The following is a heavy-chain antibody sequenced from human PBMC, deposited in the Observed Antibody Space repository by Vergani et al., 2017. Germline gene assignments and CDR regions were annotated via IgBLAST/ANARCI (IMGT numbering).Heavy chain of an antibody. CDR3: ARSRDNYYYMDV. D-gene: IGHD5-24*01. CDR1: GFMFSGYS. Sequence: VQLVESGGGLVQPGGSLRLSCAASGFMFSGYSMKWVRQAPGKGLEWIAYISSSSWTIYYADSVKGRFTISRDNAKNSLFLQMNSLRAEDTAVYYCARSRDNYYYMDVWGKGTTVTVSS. CDR2: ISSSSWTI. V-gene: IGHV3-48*01. J-gene: IGHJ6*03.